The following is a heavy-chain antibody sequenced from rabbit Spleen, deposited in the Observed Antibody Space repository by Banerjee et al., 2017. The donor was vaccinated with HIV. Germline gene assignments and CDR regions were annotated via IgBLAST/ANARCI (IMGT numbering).Heavy chain of an antibody. J-gene: IGHJ4*01. V-gene: IGHV1S45*01. CDR1: GIDLMSIAM. CDR3: ARGSATMTMVITGYYFNL. CDR2: IYGGSFGST. Sequence: QEQLVESGGGLVQPGGSLTLSCKASGIDLMSIAMSWVRQAPGKGLEWVTCIYGGSFGSTVYASWAKGRFTISKTSSTTVTLQMTSLTAADTATYFCARGSATMTMVITGYYFNLWGPGTLVTVS. D-gene: IGHD2-1*01.